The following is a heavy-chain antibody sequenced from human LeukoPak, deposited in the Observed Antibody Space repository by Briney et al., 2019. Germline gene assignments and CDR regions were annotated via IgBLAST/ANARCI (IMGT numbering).Heavy chain of an antibody. Sequence: PGGSLRLSCAASGFTFSSSAMSWVRQVPGKGLEWVSGIIGNGVNTYYADSVQGRFTISRDNSKNTLYLQMNSLRAEDTAVYYCAKYWVDTILVPFDYWGQGTLVTVSS. CDR3: AKYWVDTILVPFDY. J-gene: IGHJ4*02. V-gene: IGHV3-23*01. CDR2: IIGNGVNT. D-gene: IGHD5-18*01. CDR1: GFTFSSSA.